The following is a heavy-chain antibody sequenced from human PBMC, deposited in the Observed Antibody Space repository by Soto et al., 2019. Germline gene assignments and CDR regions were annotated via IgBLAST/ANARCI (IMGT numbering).Heavy chain of an antibody. CDR1: GFTFSSYN. D-gene: IGHD3-3*01. CDR3: ARAVTYYDFWSGYYTGPSYSSYMDV. Sequence: PGRSLRLSCAASGFTFSSYNMNWVRQAPGKGLEWVSYISSSSSTIYYADSVKGRVTISRDNAKNSLYLQMNSLRAEDTAVYYCARAVTYYDFWSGYYTGPSYSSYMDVWGKGTTVTVSS. CDR2: ISSSSSTI. J-gene: IGHJ6*03. V-gene: IGHV3-48*01.